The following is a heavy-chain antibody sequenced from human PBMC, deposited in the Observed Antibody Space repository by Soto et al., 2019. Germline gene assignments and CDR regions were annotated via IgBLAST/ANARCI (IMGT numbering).Heavy chain of an antibody. V-gene: IGHV3-48*02. D-gene: IGHD3-22*01. Sequence: GGSLRLSCAASGFTFSSYSMNWVRQAPGKGLEWVSYISSSSSTIYYADSVKCRFTISRDNAKNSLYLQMNSLRDEDTAVYYCARELGTYYYDSSGPNDAFDIWGQGTMVTVSS. CDR1: GFTFSSYS. J-gene: IGHJ3*02. CDR2: ISSSSSTI. CDR3: ARELGTYYYDSSGPNDAFDI.